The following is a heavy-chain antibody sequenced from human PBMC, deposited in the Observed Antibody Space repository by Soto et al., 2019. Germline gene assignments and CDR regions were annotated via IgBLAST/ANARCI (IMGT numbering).Heavy chain of an antibody. J-gene: IGHJ3*02. D-gene: IGHD3-10*01. CDR3: ARAHLRGLDAFDI. Sequence: QVQLQESGPGLVKPSQTLSLTCTVSGGSISSGGYYWSWIRQHPGKGLEWIGYIYYSGSTYYNPSLTCRVTISVDTSKNQFSLKLSSVTAADTAVYYCARAHLRGLDAFDIWGQGTMVTVSS. V-gene: IGHV4-31*03. CDR2: IYYSGST. CDR1: GGSISSGGYY.